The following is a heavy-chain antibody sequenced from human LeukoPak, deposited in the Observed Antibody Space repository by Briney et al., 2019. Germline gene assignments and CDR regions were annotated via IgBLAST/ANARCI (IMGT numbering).Heavy chain of an antibody. J-gene: IGHJ3*02. V-gene: IGHV3-30-3*01. D-gene: IGHD3-22*01. CDR1: GFTFSSYA. Sequence: GGSLRLSCAASGFTFSSYAMHWVRQAPGKGLEWVAVMSYDGSNKYYADSVKGRFTISRDNSKNTLYLQMNSLRAEDTAVYYCARGSYYYDSSGAGGGAFDIWGQGTMVTVSS. CDR3: ARGSYYYDSSGAGGGAFDI. CDR2: MSYDGSNK.